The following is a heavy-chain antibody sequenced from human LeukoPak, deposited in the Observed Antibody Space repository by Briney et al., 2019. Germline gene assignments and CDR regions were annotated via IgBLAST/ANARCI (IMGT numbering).Heavy chain of an antibody. CDR3: ARGGGLDV. D-gene: IGHD3-16*01. V-gene: IGHV3-7*03. J-gene: IGHJ6*02. Sequence: GGSLRLSCAASGFTFSNYWMSWVRQVPGKGLEWVANIKQHGGEIYYVDSVKGRFTISRDNAKNSLYLQMSNLRAEDTAVYFCARGGGLDVWGQGATVTVSS. CDR2: IKQHGGEI. CDR1: GFTFSNYW.